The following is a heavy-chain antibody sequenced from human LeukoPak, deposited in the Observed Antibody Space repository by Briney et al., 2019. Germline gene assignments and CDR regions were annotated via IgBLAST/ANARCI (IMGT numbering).Heavy chain of an antibody. J-gene: IGHJ4*02. CDR2: IDSSSSYI. CDR1: GFTFSSYS. Sequence: AGGSLRLSCAAAGFTFSSYSMNWVRQAPGKGLEWVSSIDSSSSYIYYADSVKGRFTISRANAKNSLFLQMNSLRAEDTAVYYCARGPHGGFVIIPTEFWGQGTLVTVSS. V-gene: IGHV3-21*01. D-gene: IGHD3-3*01. CDR3: ARGPHGGFVIIPTEF.